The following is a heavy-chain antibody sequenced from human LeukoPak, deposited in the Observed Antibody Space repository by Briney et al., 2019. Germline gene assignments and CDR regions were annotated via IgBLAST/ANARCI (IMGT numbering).Heavy chain of an antibody. CDR1: GFTFSSYS. CDR2: ISSSSSYI. D-gene: IGHD3-10*01. J-gene: IGHJ4*02. Sequence: NPGGSLRLSCAASGFTFSSYSMNWVRQAPGKGLEWVSSISSSSSYIYYADSVKGRFTTSRDNAKDSLYLQMNSLRAEDTAVYYCASEGYYGSGSYYRDFDYWGQGTLVTVSS. CDR3: ASEGYYGSGSYYRDFDY. V-gene: IGHV3-21*01.